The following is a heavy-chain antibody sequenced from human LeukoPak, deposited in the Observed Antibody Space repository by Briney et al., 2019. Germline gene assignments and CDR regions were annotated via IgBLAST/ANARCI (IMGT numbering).Heavy chain of an antibody. V-gene: IGHV3-30-3*01. CDR2: ISYDGSNK. Sequence: GRSLRLSCAASGFTFSSYAMHWVRQAPGKGLEWVAVISYDGSNKYYADSVKGRFTISRDNSKNTLYLQMNSLRAEDTAVYYCANPRSDFDYWGQGTLVTVSS. CDR1: GFTFSSYA. CDR3: ANPRSDFDY. J-gene: IGHJ4*02.